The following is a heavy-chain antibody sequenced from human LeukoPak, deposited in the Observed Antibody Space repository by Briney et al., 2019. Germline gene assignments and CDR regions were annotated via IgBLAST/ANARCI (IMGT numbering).Heavy chain of an antibody. CDR2: ISGSGGST. CDR3: AKWLGQLVEPGFDY. D-gene: IGHD6-13*01. V-gene: IGHV3-23*01. CDR1: GFTFDDYA. Sequence: GGSLRLSCVASGFTFDDYAMHWVRQAPGKGLEWVSGISGSGGSTYYADSVKGRFTISRDNSKNTLYLQMNSLRAEDTAVYYCAKWLGQLVEPGFDYWGQGTLVTVSS. J-gene: IGHJ4*02.